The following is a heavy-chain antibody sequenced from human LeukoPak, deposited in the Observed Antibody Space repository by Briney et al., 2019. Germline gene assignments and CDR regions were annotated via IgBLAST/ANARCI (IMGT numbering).Heavy chain of an antibody. Sequence: GGYLRLSCAASGFTFSSYGMHWVRQAPGKGLEWVAVISYDGSNKYYADSVKGRFTISRDNSKNTLYLQMNSLRAEDTAVYYCAKAGRGEGFDYWGQGTLVTVSS. V-gene: IGHV3-30*18. J-gene: IGHJ4*02. CDR3: AKAGRGEGFDY. D-gene: IGHD4-17*01. CDR1: GFTFSSYG. CDR2: ISYDGSNK.